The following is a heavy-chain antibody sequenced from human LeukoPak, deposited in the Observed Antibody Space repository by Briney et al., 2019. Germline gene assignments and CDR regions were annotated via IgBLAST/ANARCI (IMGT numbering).Heavy chain of an antibody. J-gene: IGHJ6*02. Sequence: PGGSLRLSCAASGFTFSSYAMHWVRQAPGKGLEWVAVISYDGSNKYYADSVKGRFTISRDNSKNTLYLQMNSLRAEDTAVYYCARADRFSSSIGNTGHYYYYYGMDVWGQGTTVTVSS. CDR3: ARADRFSSSIGNTGHYYYYYGMDV. CDR2: ISYDGSNK. CDR1: GFTFSSYA. V-gene: IGHV3-30-3*01. D-gene: IGHD6-13*01.